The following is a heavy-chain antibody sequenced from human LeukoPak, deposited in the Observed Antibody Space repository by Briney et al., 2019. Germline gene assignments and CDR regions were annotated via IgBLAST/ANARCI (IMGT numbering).Heavy chain of an antibody. V-gene: IGHV3-30*18. Sequence: GGSLRLSCAASGFTFSSYGMHWVPQAPGKGRGGVAVISYDGSNKYYADSGKGRLTISTNNSKITLYLQMNSLRAEDTAVYYCAKTAVAGTSVYFDYWGQGTLVTVSS. CDR2: ISYDGSNK. CDR1: GFTFSSYG. D-gene: IGHD6-19*01. CDR3: AKTAVAGTSVYFDY. J-gene: IGHJ4*02.